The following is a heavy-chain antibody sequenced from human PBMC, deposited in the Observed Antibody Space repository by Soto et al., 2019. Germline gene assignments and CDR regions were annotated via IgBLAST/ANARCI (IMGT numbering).Heavy chain of an antibody. V-gene: IGHV3-23*01. Sequence: EVQLLHSGGGLVQPGGSLRVSCSASGFTFSSYAMSWVRQAPGKGLEWVSGISGGGGSTYYAVSVKGRLIISRDNSKNRLHLQMNSLRAEDTAVYYCAKVRGDYAPFEYYYGMDVWGQGTTVTVSS. D-gene: IGHD4-17*01. CDR2: ISGGGGST. CDR3: AKVRGDYAPFEYYYGMDV. CDR1: GFTFSSYA. J-gene: IGHJ6*02.